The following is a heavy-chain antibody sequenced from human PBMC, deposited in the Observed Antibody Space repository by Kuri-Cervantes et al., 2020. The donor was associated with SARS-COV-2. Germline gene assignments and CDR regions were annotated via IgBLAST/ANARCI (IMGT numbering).Heavy chain of an antibody. V-gene: IGHV3-30-3*01. CDR3: ARLNAFDI. CDR1: GFTFSSYA. CDR2: ISYDGSNK. Sequence: GGSLRLSCAASGFTFSSYAMHWVRQAPGKGLEWVAVISYDGSNKYYADSVKGRFTISRDNSKNTLYLQMNSLRAEDTAVYYCARLNAFDIWGQGTVVTVSS. J-gene: IGHJ3*02.